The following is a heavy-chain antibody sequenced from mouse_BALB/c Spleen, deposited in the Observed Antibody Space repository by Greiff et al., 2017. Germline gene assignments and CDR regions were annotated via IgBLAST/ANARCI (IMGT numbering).Heavy chain of an antibody. CDR1: GFSLTSYG. CDR2: IWAGGST. J-gene: IGHJ4*01. V-gene: IGHV2-9*02. Sequence: VKLVESGPGLVAPSQSLSITCTVSGFSLTSYGVHWVRQPPGKGLVWLGVIWAGGSTNYNSALMSRLSISKDNSKSQVFLKMNSLQTDDTAMYYCAREERGAMDYWGQGTSVTVSS. CDR3: AREERGAMDY.